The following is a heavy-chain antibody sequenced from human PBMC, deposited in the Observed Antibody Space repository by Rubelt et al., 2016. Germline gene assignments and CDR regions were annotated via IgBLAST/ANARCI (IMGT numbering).Heavy chain of an antibody. V-gene: IGHV4-59*08. Sequence: QLQLQESGPGLVKPSETLSLTCTVSGGSISSYYWSWIRQPPGKGLEWIGYIYYSGSTNYKPSLKSGVTISVDTAKNQFSLKLSSVTAADTAVYYCARAKKVGARPNYFDYWGQGTLVTVSS. J-gene: IGHJ4*02. CDR3: ARAKKVGARPNYFDY. D-gene: IGHD1-26*01. CDR2: IYYSGST. CDR1: GGSISSYY.